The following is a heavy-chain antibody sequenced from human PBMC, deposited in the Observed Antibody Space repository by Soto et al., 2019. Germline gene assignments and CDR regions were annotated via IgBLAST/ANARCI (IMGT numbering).Heavy chain of an antibody. CDR3: ARGEVIDCSGGSCYWGWFDP. D-gene: IGHD2-15*01. V-gene: IGHV3-74*01. J-gene: IGHJ5*02. CDR1: GFTFSSYW. Sequence: GGSLRLSCAASGFTFSSYWMHWVRQAPGKGLVWVSRINSDGSSTSYADSVKGRFTISRDNAKNTLYLQMNSLRAEDTAVYYCARGEVIDCSGGSCYWGWFDPWGQGTLVTVSS. CDR2: INSDGSST.